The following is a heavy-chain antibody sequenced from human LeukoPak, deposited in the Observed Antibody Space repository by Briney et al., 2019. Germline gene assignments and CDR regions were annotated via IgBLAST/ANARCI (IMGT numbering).Heavy chain of an antibody. CDR2: IVVGSGNT. Sequence: SVKVSCKASGFTFTSSAVQWVRQARGQRLEWIGWIVVGSGNTNYAQKFQERVTITRDMSTSTAYMELSSLRSEDTAVYYCAADGGGLGPPSYYYYYYMDVWGKGTTVTVSS. V-gene: IGHV1-58*01. D-gene: IGHD3-10*01. CDR3: AADGGGLGPPSYYYYYYMDV. J-gene: IGHJ6*03. CDR1: GFTFTSSA.